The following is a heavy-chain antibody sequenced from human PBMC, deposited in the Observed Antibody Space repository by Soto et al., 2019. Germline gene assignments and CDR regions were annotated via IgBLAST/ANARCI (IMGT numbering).Heavy chain of an antibody. CDR3: VRVAVAGTVSD. V-gene: IGHV1-46*03. CDR2: INPSGGST. CDR1: GYTFTSYY. D-gene: IGHD6-19*01. Sequence: QVQLVQSGAEVKKPGASVKVSCKASGYTFTSYYMHWVRQAPGQGLEWMGIINPSGGSTSYAQKCQGRVPMTRATSTSTVYMELSSLRSEVTAVYYCVRVAVAGTVSDWGQGTLVTVSS. J-gene: IGHJ4*02.